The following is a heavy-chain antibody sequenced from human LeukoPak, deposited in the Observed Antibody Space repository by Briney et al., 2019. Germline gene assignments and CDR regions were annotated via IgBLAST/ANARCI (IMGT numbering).Heavy chain of an antibody. V-gene: IGHV7-4-1*02. Sequence: ASVKVSCKASGYTFTSYAMNWVRQAPGQGLEWMGWINTNTGNPTYTQGFTGRFVFSLDTSVSTAYLQINSLKAEDTAVYYCARETGYSSTWFLHHWGQGTLVTVSS. CDR3: ARETGYSSTWFLHH. D-gene: IGHD6-13*01. J-gene: IGHJ1*01. CDR2: INTNTGNP. CDR1: GYTFTSYA.